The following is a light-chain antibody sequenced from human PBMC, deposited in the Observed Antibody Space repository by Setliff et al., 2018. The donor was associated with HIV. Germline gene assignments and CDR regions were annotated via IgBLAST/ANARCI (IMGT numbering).Light chain of an antibody. CDR2: EVS. V-gene: IGLV2-14*01. CDR3: SSYTTRETYV. J-gene: IGLJ1*01. Sequence: QSALTQPASVSGSPGQSITISCTGTSSDIGAYNYVSWYQQHPGKAPKLMIYEVSNRPSGVSNRFSGSKSGNTASLTISGLQAEDEADYYCSSYTTRETYVFGTGTRSPS. CDR1: SSDIGAYNY.